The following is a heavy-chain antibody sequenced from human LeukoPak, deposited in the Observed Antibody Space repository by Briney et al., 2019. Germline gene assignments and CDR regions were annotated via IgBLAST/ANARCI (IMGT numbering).Heavy chain of an antibody. CDR1: GVTFNNYA. D-gene: IGHD1-26*01. CDR2: ITASGGSS. J-gene: IGHJ4*02. CDR3: ASRPPSESYYGVFDF. Sequence: GGSLRLSCAASGVTFNNYAMSWVRQAPGKGPEWVSGITASGGSSYYAESVKGRFIISRDNSKNTLYLDMKSLRADDTAVYFCASRPPSESYYGVFDFWGQGTLVTVSS. V-gene: IGHV3-23*01.